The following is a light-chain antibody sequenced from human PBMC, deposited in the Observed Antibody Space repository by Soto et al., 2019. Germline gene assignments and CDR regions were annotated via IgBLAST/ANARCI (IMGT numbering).Light chain of an antibody. CDR3: SSYAGSNLYV. CDR2: EVS. Sequence: QSALTQPPYASGSHGQSVTISCTGTSRDVGGYNYVSWYQQHPGKAPKLMIYEVSKRPSGVPDRFSGSKSGNTASLTVSGLQAEDEADYYCSSYAGSNLYVFGTGTKVTVL. V-gene: IGLV2-8*01. CDR1: SRDVGGYNY. J-gene: IGLJ1*01.